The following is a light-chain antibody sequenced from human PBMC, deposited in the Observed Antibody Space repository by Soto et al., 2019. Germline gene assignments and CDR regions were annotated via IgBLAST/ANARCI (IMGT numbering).Light chain of an antibody. CDR1: QSISSW. J-gene: IGKJ1*01. CDR2: DAS. V-gene: IGKV1-5*01. Sequence: DIQMTQSPSTLSASVGDTVTITCRASQSISSWLAWYQQKPGKAPNLLIYDASSLESGVPSRFSGSGSGTQFTLTIISLQPDDFATYYCLQYHTYSWTFGLGTKVDI. CDR3: LQYHTYSWT.